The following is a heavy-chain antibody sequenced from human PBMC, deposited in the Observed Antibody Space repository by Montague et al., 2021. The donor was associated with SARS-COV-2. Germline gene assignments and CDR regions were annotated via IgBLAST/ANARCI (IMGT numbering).Heavy chain of an antibody. Sequence: SETLSLTCTVSGGSISSSSYYWGWIRQPPGKGLEWIGSIYYSGSTYYNPSLKSRVTISVETSKNQFSLKLSSVTAADTAVYYCARHGSIVATVVYFDYWGQGTRVTVSS. CDR3: ARHGSIVATVVYFDY. V-gene: IGHV4-39*01. CDR1: GGSISSSSYY. D-gene: IGHD5-12*01. CDR2: IYYSGST. J-gene: IGHJ4*02.